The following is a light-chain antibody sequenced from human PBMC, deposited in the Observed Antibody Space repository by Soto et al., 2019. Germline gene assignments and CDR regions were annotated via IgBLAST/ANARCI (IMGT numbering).Light chain of an antibody. CDR3: QHYHVSQWT. J-gene: IGKJ1*01. CDR1: ESILYRSNNYYY. V-gene: IGKV4-1*01. CDR2: WAS. Sequence: DLVMTQSSDSLATSQGETATFNRKSRESILYRSNNYYYLAWYQQQPGQPPKLRITWASTREPGVSGRFSGSGFAADFPLTISRLQADVFASYCLQHYHVSQWTFGQGTKVDI.